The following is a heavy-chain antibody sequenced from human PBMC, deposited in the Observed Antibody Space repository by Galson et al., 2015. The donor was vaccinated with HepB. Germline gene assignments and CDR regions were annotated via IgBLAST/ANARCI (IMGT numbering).Heavy chain of an antibody. V-gene: IGHV3-53*01. CDR2: IYGGGST. CDR1: GFTVSSYY. CDR3: ARFNAGKAGVDY. Sequence: SLRLSCAASGFTVSSYYMSWVRQAPGKGLEWVSIIYGGGSTYYADSVKGRFTISRDNSKNTLYLQMNSLRAEDTAVYYCARFNAGKAGVDYWGRGTLVTVSS. D-gene: IGHD6-13*01. J-gene: IGHJ4*02.